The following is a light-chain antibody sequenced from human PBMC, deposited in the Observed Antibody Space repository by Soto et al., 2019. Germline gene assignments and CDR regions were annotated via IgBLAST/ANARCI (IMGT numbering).Light chain of an antibody. J-gene: IGKJ4*01. V-gene: IGKV3-15*01. Sequence: EIVMTQSPATLSVSPGEGVALSCRASQGVVITLAWYQQNPGQTPRLLIYNAFTRATGIPSRFSGSGSWTEFTLTINSLQSDDSAVYYCQRYNDWTLTFGGGAKVEGK. CDR1: QGVVIT. CDR3: QRYNDWTLT. CDR2: NAF.